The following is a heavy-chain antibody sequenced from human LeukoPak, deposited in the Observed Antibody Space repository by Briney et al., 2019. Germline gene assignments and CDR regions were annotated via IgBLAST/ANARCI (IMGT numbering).Heavy chain of an antibody. J-gene: IGHJ4*02. CDR1: GFTFSNYG. D-gene: IGHD3-22*01. V-gene: IGHV3-30*02. Sequence: PGGSLRLSCTASGFTFSNYGMHWVRQAPGKGLEWAIFIWHDGSNKYYADSVKGRFTISRDNSKNTLYLQMNSLRAEDTAVYYCAAGSGYYHSFDYWGQGTLVTVSS. CDR3: AAGSGYYHSFDY. CDR2: IWHDGSNK.